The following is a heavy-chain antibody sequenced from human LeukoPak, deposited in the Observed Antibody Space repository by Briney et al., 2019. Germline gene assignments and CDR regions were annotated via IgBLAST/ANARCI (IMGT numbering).Heavy chain of an antibody. D-gene: IGHD1-26*01. CDR3: ASNSVGATGSFDY. CDR1: GYSFTSYW. Sequence: GESLQISCKGSGYSFTSYWIGWVRQMPGKGLEWMGTIYPGDSDTRYSPSFQGQVTISADKSIGTAYLQWSSLKASDTAMYYCASNSVGATGSFDYWGQGTLVTVSS. V-gene: IGHV5-51*01. CDR2: IYPGDSDT. J-gene: IGHJ4*02.